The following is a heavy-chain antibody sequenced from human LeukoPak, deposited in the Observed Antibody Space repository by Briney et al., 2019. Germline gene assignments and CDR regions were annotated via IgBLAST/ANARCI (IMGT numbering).Heavy chain of an antibody. CDR2: IYYSGST. Sequence: SETLSLTCTVSGGSISSHYWSWIRQPPGKGLEWIGYIYYSGSTNYNPSLMSRVTISVDTSKNQFSLKLSSVTAADTAVYYCARVPLSRGIAAAGTGVYFDYWGQGTLVTVSS. D-gene: IGHD6-13*01. CDR1: GGSISSHY. CDR3: ARVPLSRGIAAAGTGVYFDY. V-gene: IGHV4-59*11. J-gene: IGHJ4*02.